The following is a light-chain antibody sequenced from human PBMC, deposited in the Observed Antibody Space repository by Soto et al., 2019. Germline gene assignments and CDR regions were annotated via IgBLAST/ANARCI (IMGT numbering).Light chain of an antibody. Sequence: QAVVTQPPSVSGAPGQRVTISCTGSSSNIGAGYDVHWYQQLPGTAPKLLIYVTNNRPSGVPDRFSGSKSGTSASLAITGLRAEDEADYYCQTYDSSLSGSIFGGGTKLTVL. CDR2: VTN. J-gene: IGLJ2*01. CDR3: QTYDSSLSGSI. V-gene: IGLV1-40*01. CDR1: SSNIGAGYD.